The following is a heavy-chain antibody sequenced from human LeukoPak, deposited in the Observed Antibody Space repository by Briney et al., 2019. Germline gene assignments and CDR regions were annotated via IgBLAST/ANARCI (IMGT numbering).Heavy chain of an antibody. CDR2: FSLSGNT. V-gene: IGHV4-61*02. Sequence: SETLSLTCTVSGDSISSGSYSWSWIRQPAGKGLEWLGRFSLSGNTNYNPSLKSRVTISVDTSKNQLSLKLTSMTAADTALYFCARTRGTYFDNWGQGALVPVSS. CDR3: ARTRGTYFDN. CDR1: GDSISSGSYS. J-gene: IGHJ4*02. D-gene: IGHD3-16*01.